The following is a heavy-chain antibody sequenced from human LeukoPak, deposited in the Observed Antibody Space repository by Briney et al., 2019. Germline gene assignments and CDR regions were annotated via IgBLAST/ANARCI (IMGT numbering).Heavy chain of an antibody. Sequence: SVKVSCKAPVGTFSSYAISWVRQAPGQGLEWMGGIIPIFGTANYAQKFQGRVTITADESTSTAYMELSSLRSEDTAVYYCARSESEVVPAANDYYYGMDVWGQGTTVTVSS. CDR2: IIPIFGTA. D-gene: IGHD2-2*01. CDR3: ARSESEVVPAANDYYYGMDV. J-gene: IGHJ6*02. V-gene: IGHV1-69*13. CDR1: VGTFSSYA.